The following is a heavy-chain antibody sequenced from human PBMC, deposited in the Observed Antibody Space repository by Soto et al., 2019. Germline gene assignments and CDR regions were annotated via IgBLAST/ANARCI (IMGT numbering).Heavy chain of an antibody. V-gene: IGHV6-1*01. J-gene: IGHJ4*02. CDR2: TYYRSKWYN. CDR3: ARDPRRNSSITIFGVVLQNYFDY. D-gene: IGHD3-3*01. Sequence: SQTLSLTCAISGDSVSSNSAAWNWIRQSPSRGLEWLGRTYYRSKWYNDYAVSVKSRITINPDTSKNQFSLQLNSVTPEDTAVYYCARDPRRNSSITIFGVVLQNYFDYWGQGTLVTVSS. CDR1: GDSVSSNSAA.